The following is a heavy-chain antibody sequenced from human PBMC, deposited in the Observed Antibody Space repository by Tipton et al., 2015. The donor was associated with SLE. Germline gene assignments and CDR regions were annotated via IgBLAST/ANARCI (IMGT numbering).Heavy chain of an antibody. D-gene: IGHD4-11*01. CDR1: GVSISSYY. CDR2: IYTNENT. V-gene: IGHV4-4*07. CDR3: AREFLNPVTTVHYYFDL. J-gene: IGHJ2*01. Sequence: SLTCTVSGVSISSYYWSWIRQPAGGGLEWVGRIYTNENTNYNPSLKSRVTMSVDTSKNHFSLKLISVTAADTAVYYCAREFLNPVTTVHYYFDLWGRGTLVTVSS.